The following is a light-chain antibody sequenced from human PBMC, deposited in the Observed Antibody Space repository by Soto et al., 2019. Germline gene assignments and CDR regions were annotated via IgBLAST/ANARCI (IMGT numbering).Light chain of an antibody. CDR3: RQYGSSPSYT. CDR1: QSLSSY. CDR2: GAS. Sequence: EIVLTQSPGTLSLSPGERATLSCRASQSLSSYLAWYQQKPGQAPRLLIYGASSRATGIPDRFSGSGSGTDFTLTISRLEREDFAVYYCRQYGSSPSYTFGQGTKREIK. J-gene: IGKJ2*01. V-gene: IGKV3-20*01.